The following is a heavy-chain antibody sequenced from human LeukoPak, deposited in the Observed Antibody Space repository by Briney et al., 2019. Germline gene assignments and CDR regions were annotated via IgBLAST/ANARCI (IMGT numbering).Heavy chain of an antibody. D-gene: IGHD3-22*01. CDR3: ASLKNYYDSSGYLVTDAFDI. J-gene: IGHJ3*02. CDR2: INPNSGGT. CDR1: GYTFTGYY. V-gene: IGHV1-2*02. Sequence: GASVKVSCKASGYTFTGYYMHWVRQAPGQGLEWMGWINPNSGGTHYAQKFQGRVTMTRDTSISTAYTELRRLRSDDTAVYYCASLKNYYDSSGYLVTDAFDIWGQGTMVTVSS.